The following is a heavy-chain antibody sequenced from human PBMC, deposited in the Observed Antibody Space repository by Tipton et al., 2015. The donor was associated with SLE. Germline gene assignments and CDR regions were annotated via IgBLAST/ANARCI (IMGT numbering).Heavy chain of an antibody. CDR3: ARRGVVSRFDP. J-gene: IGHJ5*02. Sequence: TLSLTCTVSGASIESGFYYWTWIRQPAGKGLEWIGRIHFTGSTNYNPSLESRVTMSFDRSKNLFSLSLSSVTAADTASYYCARRGVVSRFDPWGPGTLVTVSS. V-gene: IGHV4-61*02. CDR1: GASIESGFYY. CDR2: IHFTGST. D-gene: IGHD2-8*02.